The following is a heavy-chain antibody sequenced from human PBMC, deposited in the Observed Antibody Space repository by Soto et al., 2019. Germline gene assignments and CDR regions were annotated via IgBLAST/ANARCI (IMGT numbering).Heavy chain of an antibody. Sequence: QVQLVQSGAEVKKPGSSVKVSCKASGGTFSSYAISWVRQAPGQGLEWVGGIIPIFGTANYAQKFQGRVTITADESTSTAYMELSSLRSEDTAVYYCARVGIAAAGTWDYYYGMDVWGQGTTVTVSS. CDR2: IIPIFGTA. D-gene: IGHD6-13*01. CDR1: GGTFSSYA. CDR3: ARVGIAAAGTWDYYYGMDV. V-gene: IGHV1-69*01. J-gene: IGHJ6*02.